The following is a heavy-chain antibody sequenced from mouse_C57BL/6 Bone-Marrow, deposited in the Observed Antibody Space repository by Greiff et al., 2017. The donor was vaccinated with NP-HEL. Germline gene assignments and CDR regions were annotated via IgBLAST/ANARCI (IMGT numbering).Heavy chain of an antibody. J-gene: IGHJ4*01. V-gene: IGHV5-6*02. Sequence: EVKLVESGGDLVKPGGSLKLSCAASGFTFSSYGMSWVRQTPDKRLEWVATISSGGSYTYYPASVKGRFTISRDNAKNTLYLQRSKLKAEDTAMYYCTSRLARAMDYWGQGTSVTVSS. CDR2: ISSGGSYT. D-gene: IGHD3-1*01. CDR1: GFTFSSYG. CDR3: TSRLARAMDY.